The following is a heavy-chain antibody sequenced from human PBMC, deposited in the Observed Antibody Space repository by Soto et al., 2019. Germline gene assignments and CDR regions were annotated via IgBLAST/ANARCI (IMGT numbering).Heavy chain of an antibody. J-gene: IGHJ5*02. CDR3: ARFTRVSLQFDP. Sequence: SETLSLTCTVSGGSVSSGSYYWSWIRQPPGKGLEWIGYIYYSGSTNYNPSLKSRVTISVDTSKNQFSLKLSSVTAADTAVYYCARFTRVSLQFDPWGQGTLVTVS. CDR2: IYYSGST. D-gene: IGHD3-10*01. V-gene: IGHV4-61*01. CDR1: GGSVSSGSYY.